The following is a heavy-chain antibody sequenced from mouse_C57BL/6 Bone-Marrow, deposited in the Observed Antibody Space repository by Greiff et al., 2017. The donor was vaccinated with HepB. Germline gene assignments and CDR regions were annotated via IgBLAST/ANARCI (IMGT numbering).Heavy chain of an antibody. CDR3: ARRVITTVVPSYWYFDV. V-gene: IGHV1-72*01. Sequence: QVQLQQPGAELVKPGASVKLSCKASGYTFTSYWMHWVKQRPGRGLEWIGRIDPNSGGTKYNEKFKSKATLTVDKPSSTAYMQLSSLTSEDSAVYYCARRVITTVVPSYWYFDVWGTGTTVTVAS. CDR1: GYTFTSYW. CDR2: IDPNSGGT. J-gene: IGHJ1*03. D-gene: IGHD1-1*01.